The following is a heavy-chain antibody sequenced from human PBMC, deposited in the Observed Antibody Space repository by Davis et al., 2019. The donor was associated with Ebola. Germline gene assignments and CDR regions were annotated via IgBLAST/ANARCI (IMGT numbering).Heavy chain of an antibody. V-gene: IGHV1-3*01. J-gene: IGHJ4*02. CDR1: GYTFRSYA. Sequence: ASVKVSCKASGYTFRSYAMHWVRQAPGQRLEWMGWINAGNGNTKYSQKFQGRVTITRDTSASTAYMELSSLRSEDTAVYYCARSDGDYRFDYWGQGTLVTVSS. CDR2: INAGNGNT. CDR3: ARSDGDYRFDY. D-gene: IGHD4-17*01.